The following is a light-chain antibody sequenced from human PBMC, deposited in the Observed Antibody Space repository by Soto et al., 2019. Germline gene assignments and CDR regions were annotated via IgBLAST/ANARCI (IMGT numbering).Light chain of an antibody. Sequence: EIVMTQSPATLSVSPGERATLACRASQSVFSNVAWYQQKPGQAPRLLIYGASSRATGIPDRFSGSGSGTEVTLAISNLQSEDFSVYYCQLHYNWLFTFGQGTKLEIK. J-gene: IGKJ2*01. V-gene: IGKV3D-15*01. CDR3: QLHYNWLFT. CDR1: QSVFSN. CDR2: GAS.